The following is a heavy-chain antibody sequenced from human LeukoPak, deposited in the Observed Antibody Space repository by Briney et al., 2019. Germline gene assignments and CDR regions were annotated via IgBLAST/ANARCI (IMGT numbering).Heavy chain of an antibody. CDR2: IKNKTNGGTT. Sequence: GESLRLSCEASGFIFSSAWMTWVRQAPGNGLEWVGHIKNKTNGGTTDYAAPVKGRFSISRDDSKKTLYLQMNRLRTEDTAVYYCARGLCTSTGCYQGPFDFWGQGMLVTVSS. CDR1: GFIFSSAW. V-gene: IGHV3-15*01. CDR3: ARGLCTSTGCYQGPFDF. D-gene: IGHD2-2*01. J-gene: IGHJ4*02.